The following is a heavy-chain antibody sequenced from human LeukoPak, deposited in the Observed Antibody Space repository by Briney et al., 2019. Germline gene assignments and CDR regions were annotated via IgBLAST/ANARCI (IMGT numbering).Heavy chain of an antibody. CDR2: IYPSGST. D-gene: IGHD5-18*01. J-gene: IGHJ4*02. CDR1: GGSISTYY. Sequence: SETLSLTCTVSGGSISTYYWSWIRQPAGKGLEWIGRIYPSGSTNYNPSLKSRVTISADTSKNQFSLKLSSVTAADTAVYYCARGSASGGYSYGYWGQGTLVTVSS. V-gene: IGHV4-4*07. CDR3: ARGSASGGYSYGY.